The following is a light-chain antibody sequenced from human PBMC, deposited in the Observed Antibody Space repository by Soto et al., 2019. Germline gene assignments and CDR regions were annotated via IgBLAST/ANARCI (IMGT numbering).Light chain of an antibody. Sequence: DIQMTQSPSSLSAFVGDRVTITCRASQSDTNWLAWYQQKPGKAPKLLISEASILESGVPSRVSGSGSGTEFTLTISSLQPEDSASYYCQHYTSYYPAFGQGTKVEI. V-gene: IGKV1-5*01. J-gene: IGKJ1*01. CDR2: EAS. CDR3: QHYTSYYPA. CDR1: QSDTNW.